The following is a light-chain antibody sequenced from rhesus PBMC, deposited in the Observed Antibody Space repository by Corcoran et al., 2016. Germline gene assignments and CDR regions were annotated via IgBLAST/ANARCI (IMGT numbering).Light chain of an antibody. CDR2: GYS. CDR3: QQYSNWPT. CDR1: QSVSSS. V-gene: IGKV3-42*03. J-gene: IGKJ4*01. Sequence: EIVMTQSPATLSLSPGERATLSCRASQSVSSSLAWYQQKPGQAPRLLIYGYSSRATGIPQRFSGSGSGTEFTLTISSLEPEDFAVYYCQQYSNWPTFGGGTKVEIK.